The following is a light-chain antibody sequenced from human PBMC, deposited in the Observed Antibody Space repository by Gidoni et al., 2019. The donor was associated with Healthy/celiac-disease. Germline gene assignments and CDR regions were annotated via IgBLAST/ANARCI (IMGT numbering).Light chain of an antibody. CDR1: QSVNSN. Sequence: EIVLTPSPATLSVSPGERATLSCRASQSVNSNLAWYQQKPGQAPRLLIYGASTRATGIPARFSGSGSGTEFTLTISSLQSEDFAVYYCQQYNNWHPWTFGQGTKVEIK. CDR2: GAS. CDR3: QQYNNWHPWT. V-gene: IGKV3-15*01. J-gene: IGKJ1*01.